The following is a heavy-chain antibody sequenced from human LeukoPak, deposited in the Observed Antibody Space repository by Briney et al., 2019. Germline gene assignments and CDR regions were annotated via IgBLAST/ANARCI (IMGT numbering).Heavy chain of an antibody. CDR1: GFTFGDYA. CDR2: IRSKAYGGTT. CDR3: WSSGWYGGGGPYDY. J-gene: IGHJ4*02. Sequence: GGSLRLSCTASGFTFGDYAMSWFRQAPGKGLEWVGFIRSKAYGGTTEYAASVKGRFTISRDDSKSIAYLQMNSLKTEDTAVYYCWSSGWYGGGGPYDYWGQGTLVTVSS. D-gene: IGHD6-19*01. V-gene: IGHV3-49*03.